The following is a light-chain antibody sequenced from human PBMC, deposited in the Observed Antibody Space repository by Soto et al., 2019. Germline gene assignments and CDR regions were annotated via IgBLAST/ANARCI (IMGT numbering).Light chain of an antibody. J-gene: IGLJ1*01. Sequence: QSALTQPPSASGSPGQSVTISCTGTSSDVGGYNYVSWYQQHPGKAPKLMIYEVSKRPSGVPDRSSGSKSGNTASLTVSGLQAEDEADYYCSSYAGSNNKVFGTGTKLTVL. CDR3: SSYAGSNNKV. CDR2: EVS. V-gene: IGLV2-8*01. CDR1: SSDVGGYNY.